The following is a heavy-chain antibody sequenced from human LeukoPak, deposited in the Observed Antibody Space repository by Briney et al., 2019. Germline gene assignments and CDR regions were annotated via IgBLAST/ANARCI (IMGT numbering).Heavy chain of an antibody. J-gene: IGHJ4*02. V-gene: IGHV3-23*01. D-gene: IGHD4-17*01. CDR3: AKDARAGMNYGDPFDY. CDR2: ISSRGDAT. CDR1: GFTFGNYA. Sequence: PGGSLILSCATSGFTFGNYAMSWVRQVPGRGLEWVATISSRGDATYIADSVKGRFTISRDNSKNTLYLQMNSLRAEDTAVYYCAKDARAGMNYGDPFDYWGQGTLVTVSS.